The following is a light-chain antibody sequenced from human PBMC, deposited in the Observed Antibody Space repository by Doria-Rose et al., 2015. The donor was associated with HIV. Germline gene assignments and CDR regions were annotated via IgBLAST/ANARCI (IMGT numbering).Light chain of an antibody. CDR3: QQYYDTPS. CDR2: WAS. CDR1: QSLLYTSKNY. V-gene: IGKV4-1*01. Sequence: DIRVTQSPESLGMSLGERATLNCKSNQSLLYTSKNYLAWYQQKPGQPPKLLIYWASTRQSGVPARFSCSESGTDFTLTISSLEAEDVAVYYCQQYYDTPSFGPGTTVDIK. J-gene: IGKJ3*01.